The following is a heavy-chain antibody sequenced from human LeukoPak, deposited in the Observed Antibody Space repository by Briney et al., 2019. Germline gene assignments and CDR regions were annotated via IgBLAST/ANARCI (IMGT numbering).Heavy chain of an antibody. D-gene: IGHD3-10*01. J-gene: IGHJ4*02. Sequence: ASVKVSCKASGYTFTSYAMNWVRQAPGQGLEWMGWINTNTGNPTYAQGFTGRFVFSLDTSVSTAYLQISSLKAEDTAVYYCARARPAITMVRGVSSYFDYWGQGTLVTVSS. V-gene: IGHV7-4-1*02. CDR1: GYTFTSYA. CDR2: INTNTGNP. CDR3: ARARPAITMVRGVSSYFDY.